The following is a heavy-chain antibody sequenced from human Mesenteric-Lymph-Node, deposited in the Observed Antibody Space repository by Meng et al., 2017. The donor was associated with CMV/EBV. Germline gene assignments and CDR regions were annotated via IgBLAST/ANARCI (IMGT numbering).Heavy chain of an antibody. Sequence: GESLKISCAASGFTFSSYWMHWVRQAPGKGLAWVSRTNSDGSSTSYADSVKGRFTISRDNAKNTLYLQMNSLRAEDTALYYCAREVWEVTIFSTGGMDVWGQGTTVTVSS. D-gene: IGHD3-3*01. V-gene: IGHV3-74*01. CDR2: TNSDGSST. J-gene: IGHJ6*02. CDR3: AREVWEVTIFSTGGMDV. CDR1: GFTFSSYW.